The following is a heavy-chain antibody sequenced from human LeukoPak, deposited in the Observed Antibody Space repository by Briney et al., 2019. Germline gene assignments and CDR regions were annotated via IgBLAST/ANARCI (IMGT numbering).Heavy chain of an antibody. D-gene: IGHD1-14*01. J-gene: IGHJ4*02. CDR1: GGSISSYY. Sequence: SETLSLTCTVSGGSISSYYWSWIRQPPGKGLEWIGEINHSGSTNYNPSLKSRVTISVDTSKNQFSLKLGSVTAADTAVYYCARAYMDYWGQGTLVTVSS. CDR3: ARAYMDY. CDR2: INHSGST. V-gene: IGHV4-34*01.